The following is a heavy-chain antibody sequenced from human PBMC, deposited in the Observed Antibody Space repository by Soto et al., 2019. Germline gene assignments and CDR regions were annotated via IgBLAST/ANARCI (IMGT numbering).Heavy chain of an antibody. Sequence: QVQLVQSGAEVKKPGSSVKVSCKASGGTFSIDTISWVRQAPGQGLEWMGRIIPMLGITNYAQKFQGRVTITADKSTSTAYMELSSLRSEDTAVYYCACLGSDRDILPGPLFDYWGQGTLVTVSS. V-gene: IGHV1-69*02. CDR3: ACLGSDRDILPGPLFDY. CDR1: GGTFSIDT. J-gene: IGHJ4*02. D-gene: IGHD3-9*01. CDR2: IIPMLGIT.